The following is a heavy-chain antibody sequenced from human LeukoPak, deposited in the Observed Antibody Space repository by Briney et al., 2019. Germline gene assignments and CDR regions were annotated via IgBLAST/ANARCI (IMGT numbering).Heavy chain of an antibody. J-gene: IGHJ4*02. CDR1: GGSISSSSYY. Sequence: SETLSLTCTVSGGSISSSSYYWGWIRQPPGKGLEWIGSIYYSGSTYYNPSLKSRVTISVDTSKNQFSLKLSSVTAADTAVYYCARVVVVLLWFGELPYFDYWGQGTLVTVSS. D-gene: IGHD3-10*01. CDR2: IYYSGST. V-gene: IGHV4-39*07. CDR3: ARVVVVLLWFGELPYFDY.